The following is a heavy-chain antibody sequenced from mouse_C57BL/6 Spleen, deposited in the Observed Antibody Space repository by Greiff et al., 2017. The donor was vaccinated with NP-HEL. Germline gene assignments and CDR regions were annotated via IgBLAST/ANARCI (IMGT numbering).Heavy chain of an antibody. CDR1: GFSLTSYA. J-gene: IGHJ1*03. V-gene: IGHV2-9-1*01. CDR2: IWTGGGT. Sequence: VQLQESGPGLVAPSQSLSITCTVSGFSLTSYAISWVRQPPGKGLEWLGVIWTGGGTNYNLALKSRLSISKDNSKSQVFLKMNSLQTDDTARYYCARNKDYGSSYGYFDVWGTGTTVTVSS. D-gene: IGHD1-1*01. CDR3: ARNKDYGSSYGYFDV.